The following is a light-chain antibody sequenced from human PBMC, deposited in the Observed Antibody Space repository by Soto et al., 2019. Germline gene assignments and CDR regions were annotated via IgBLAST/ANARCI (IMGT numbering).Light chain of an antibody. V-gene: IGLV2-8*01. CDR2: EVD. Sequence: QSALTQPPSASGSPGQSVTVSCTGTSTDVGGYTSVSWYQQHPGKAPKLIIYEVDKRPSGVPDRFSGSKSGNTASLTVFGLQDDDEADYFCSSYAGSDILLFGGGTKVTVL. J-gene: IGLJ2*01. CDR3: SSYAGSDILL. CDR1: STDVGGYTS.